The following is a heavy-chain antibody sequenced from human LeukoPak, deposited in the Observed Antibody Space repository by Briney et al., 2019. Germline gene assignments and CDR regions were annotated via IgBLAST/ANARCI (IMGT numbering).Heavy chain of an antibody. CDR3: ARVLHYYDSSGYYRN. CDR1: GGSFSGYY. Sequence: PSETLSLTCAVYGGSFSGYYWSWIRQPPGKGLEWIGEINHSGSTNYNPSLESRVTISVDTSKNQFSLKLSSVTAADTAVYYCARVLHYYDSSGYYRNWGQGTLVTVSS. CDR2: INHSGST. V-gene: IGHV4-34*01. D-gene: IGHD3-22*01. J-gene: IGHJ4*02.